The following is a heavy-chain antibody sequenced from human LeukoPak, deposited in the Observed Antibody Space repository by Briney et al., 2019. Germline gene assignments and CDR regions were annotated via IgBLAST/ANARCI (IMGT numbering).Heavy chain of an antibody. CDR2: INPNSGVT. Sequence: ASVKVSCKASGYTFTSYGISWVRQAPGQGLEWMGWINPNSGVTNYAQKFQGRVTMTRDTSISTAYMELSRLRSDDTAVYYCARVGVEGASCYDYWGQGTLVTVSS. CDR1: GYTFTSYG. CDR3: ARVGVEGASCYDY. J-gene: IGHJ4*02. D-gene: IGHD2-2*01. V-gene: IGHV1-2*02.